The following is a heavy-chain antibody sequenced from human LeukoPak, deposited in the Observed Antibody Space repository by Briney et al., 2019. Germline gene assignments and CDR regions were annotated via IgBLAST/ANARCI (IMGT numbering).Heavy chain of an antibody. J-gene: IGHJ6*02. Sequence: SETLSLTCTVSGGSISSSSYYWGWIRQPPGRGREWIGTIYYSGSTYYNPSLKSRVTISVDTSKNQFSLRLSSVTAADTAVYYCARTLSSTTHPCYYGMDVWGQGTTVTVSS. CDR1: GGSISSSSYY. CDR3: ARTLSSTTHPCYYGMDV. V-gene: IGHV4-39*07. D-gene: IGHD1-1*01. CDR2: IYYSGST.